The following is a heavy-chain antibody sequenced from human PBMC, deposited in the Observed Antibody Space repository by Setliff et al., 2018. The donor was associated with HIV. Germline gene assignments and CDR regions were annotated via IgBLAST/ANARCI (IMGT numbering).Heavy chain of an antibody. CDR2: FRGDDRTT. V-gene: IGHV3-74*01. Sequence: GGSLRLSCAVSGFTLTSSWIHWVRQAPGKGLVWVSLFRGDDRTTNYADSVKGRFTFSSDNAKNTVYLQMDALRAEDTAVYYCARALYGSYSLLDSWGQGTLVTVSS. D-gene: IGHD1-26*01. CDR1: GFTLTSSW. CDR3: ARALYGSYSLLDS. J-gene: IGHJ4*02.